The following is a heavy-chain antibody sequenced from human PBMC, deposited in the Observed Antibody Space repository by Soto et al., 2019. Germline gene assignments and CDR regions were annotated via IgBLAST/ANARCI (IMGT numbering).Heavy chain of an antibody. CDR3: ARPCSSCYDY. J-gene: IGHJ4*02. Sequence: QLQLQESGPGLVKPSETLSLTCTVSGGSISSSSYYWGWIRQPPGKGLEWIGSIYYSGSTYYNPSLKSRVTISGDTSKNQFSLKLSSVTAADTAVYYCARPCSSCYDYWGQGTLFTVSS. CDR2: IYYSGST. CDR1: GGSISSSSYY. D-gene: IGHD6-13*01. V-gene: IGHV4-39*01.